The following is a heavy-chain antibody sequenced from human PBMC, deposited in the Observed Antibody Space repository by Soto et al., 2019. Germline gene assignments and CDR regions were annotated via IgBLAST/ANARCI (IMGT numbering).Heavy chain of an antibody. CDR2: INPNSGGT. D-gene: IGHD3-9*01. J-gene: IGHJ6*02. V-gene: IGHV1-2*02. Sequence: QVQLVQSGAEVQKPGASVKVSCKASGYTFTGYYMHWVRQAPGQGLEWMGWINPNSGGTNYAQKFQGRVTMTRDTSSITAYMELSRLRSDDTAVYYCAIDDENYDILTGYFRRYGMDVWGQGTTVTVSS. CDR1: GYTFTGYY. CDR3: AIDDENYDILTGYFRRYGMDV.